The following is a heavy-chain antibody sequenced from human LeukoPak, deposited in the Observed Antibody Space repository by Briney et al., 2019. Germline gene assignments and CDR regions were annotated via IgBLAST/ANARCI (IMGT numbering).Heavy chain of an antibody. J-gene: IGHJ3*02. CDR3: ARNILFAFDI. Sequence: PGGSLRLSFAASGLPFSSSYMSWVRQAPGKGLEWVSIIYNDGSTYYADSMKGRFTISRDNSKNTLYLQVNSLRAEDTAMYYCARNILFAFDIWGQGTMVTVSS. D-gene: IGHD2/OR15-2a*01. CDR1: GLPFSSSY. V-gene: IGHV3-53*01. CDR2: IYNDGST.